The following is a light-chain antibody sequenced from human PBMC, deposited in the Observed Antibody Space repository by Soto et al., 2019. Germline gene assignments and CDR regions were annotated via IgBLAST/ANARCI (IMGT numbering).Light chain of an antibody. J-gene: IGKJ1*01. Sequence: EIVLTQSPGTLSLSPRERATLSCRASQSVSSSYLAWYQQKPGQAPRLLIYGASSRATGIPDRFSGSGSGTDFTLTISRLEPEDFAVYYCQQYGSSPRTCGQGTKGDIK. CDR3: QQYGSSPRT. CDR1: QSVSSSY. CDR2: GAS. V-gene: IGKV3-20*01.